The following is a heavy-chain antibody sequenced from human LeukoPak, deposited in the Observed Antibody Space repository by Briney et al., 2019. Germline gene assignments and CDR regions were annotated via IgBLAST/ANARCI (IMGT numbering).Heavy chain of an antibody. V-gene: IGHV3-23*01. Sequence: GGSLRLSCAASGFTFSTSWMTWVRQAPGKGLEWVSAISGSGGSTYHADSVKGRFTISRDNSKNTLYLQMNSLRAEDTAVYYCAKDGQSYDILTPADYWGQGTLVTVSS. CDR3: AKDGQSYDILTPADY. CDR1: GFTFSTSW. D-gene: IGHD3-9*01. J-gene: IGHJ4*02. CDR2: ISGSGGST.